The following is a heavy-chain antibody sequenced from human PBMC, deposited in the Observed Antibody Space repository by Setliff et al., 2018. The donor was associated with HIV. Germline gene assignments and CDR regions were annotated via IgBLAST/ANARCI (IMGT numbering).Heavy chain of an antibody. V-gene: IGHV3-20*04. J-gene: IGHJ6*03. D-gene: IGHD6-19*01. Sequence: GESLKISCATSGFTFGDYLMSWVRQVPGKGLEWVSGISWNGKIIGYGDSVRGRFTISRDDAKNSLYLQMNSLRAEDTGLYYCAKAKWLPRNSFYYYMDVWGKGTTVPVSS. CDR1: GFTFGDYL. CDR2: ISWNGKII. CDR3: AKAKWLPRNSFYYYMDV.